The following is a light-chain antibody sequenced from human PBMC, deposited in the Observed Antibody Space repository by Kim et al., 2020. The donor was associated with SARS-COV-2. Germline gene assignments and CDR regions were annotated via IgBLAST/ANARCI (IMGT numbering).Light chain of an antibody. Sequence: IQLTQSPSSLSASVGDRVTITCRASQGISSYLAWYQQKPGRAPNLLIYAASTLQRGVPSRFSGSGSGTDFTLTISSLQPEDFATYYCQQLNSYPYTFGQGTKLEI. CDR1: QGISSY. CDR3: QQLNSYPYT. V-gene: IGKV1-9*01. J-gene: IGKJ2*01. CDR2: AAS.